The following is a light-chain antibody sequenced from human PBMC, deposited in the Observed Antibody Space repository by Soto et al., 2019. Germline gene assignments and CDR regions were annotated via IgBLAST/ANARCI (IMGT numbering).Light chain of an antibody. J-gene: IGLJ1*01. CDR2: DND. V-gene: IGLV1-44*01. Sequence: QSVLTQSPSVYGTPGQRVTMSCSGSTSNIGNNPVNWYQQSPGTAPKLLMYDNDQRPSGVADRFSGSKSGTSASLAISGLQSEDETEYYCATWDDTVSGYVFGTGTKVTVL. CDR3: ATWDDTVSGYV. CDR1: TSNIGNNP.